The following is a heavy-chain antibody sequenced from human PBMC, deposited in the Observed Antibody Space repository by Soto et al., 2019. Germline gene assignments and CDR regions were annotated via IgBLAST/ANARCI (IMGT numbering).Heavy chain of an antibody. Sequence: ASVKLSCKASGYTFTSYGISWVRQAPGQGLEWMGWISAYNGNTNYAQKLQGRVTMTTDTSTSTAYMELRSLRSDDTAVYYCARAKRFGELSTFDYWGQGTLVTVSS. V-gene: IGHV1-18*01. CDR1: GYTFTSYG. CDR3: ARAKRFGELSTFDY. J-gene: IGHJ4*02. CDR2: ISAYNGNT. D-gene: IGHD3-10*01.